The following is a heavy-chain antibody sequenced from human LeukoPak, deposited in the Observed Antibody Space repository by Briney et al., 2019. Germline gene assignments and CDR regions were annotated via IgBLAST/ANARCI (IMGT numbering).Heavy chain of an antibody. V-gene: IGHV4-30-2*01. CDR2: IYHSGST. J-gene: IGHJ4*02. Sequence: SETLSLTCTVSGGSISSGGYYWSWIRQPPGKGLEWIGYIYHSGSTYYNPSLKSRVTISVDRSKNQFSLKLSSVTAADTAVYYCARGSFQQLVPVDYWGQGTLVTVSS. CDR1: GGSISSGGYY. D-gene: IGHD6-13*01. CDR3: ARGSFQQLVPVDY.